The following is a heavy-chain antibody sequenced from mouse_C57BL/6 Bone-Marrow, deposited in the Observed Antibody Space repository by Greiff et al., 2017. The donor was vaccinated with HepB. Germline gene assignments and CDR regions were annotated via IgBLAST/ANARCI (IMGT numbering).Heavy chain of an antibody. V-gene: IGHV2-2*01. CDR1: GFSLTSYG. D-gene: IGHD6-1*01. CDR2: LWSGGST. CDR3: ARNPQPHWCFDV. Sequence: VHLVESGPGLVQPSQRLSITCTVSGFSLTSYGVHWVRQSPGKGLEWLGVLWSGGSTDYNAAFISRLSISKDNSKSQVFFKMNSLQADDTAIYYCARNPQPHWCFDVWGTGTTVTVSS. J-gene: IGHJ1*03.